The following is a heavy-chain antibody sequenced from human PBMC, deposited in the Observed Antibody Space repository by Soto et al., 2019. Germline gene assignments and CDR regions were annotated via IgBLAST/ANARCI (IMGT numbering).Heavy chain of an antibody. CDR1: GFNFSSYG. V-gene: IGHV3-33*01. CDR2: IWNDGSNE. J-gene: IGHJ4*02. D-gene: IGHD3-22*01. Sequence: GGSLRLSCEASGFNFSSYGTHWVRQAPGKGLGWVAIIWNDGSNEYYADSVKGRFTISRDNSKNTVYLQVSKLRAEDTAVYFCARDQTDSGGYSDSWGQGTLVTVSS. CDR3: ARDQTDSGGYSDS.